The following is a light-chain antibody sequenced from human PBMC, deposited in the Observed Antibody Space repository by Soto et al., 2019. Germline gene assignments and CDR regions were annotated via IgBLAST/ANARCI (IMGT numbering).Light chain of an antibody. CDR3: QHYDTYPLT. CDR2: QAS. V-gene: IGKV1-5*03. J-gene: IGKJ1*01. Sequence: DIQMTQSPSTLSASVGDRVSVTCRASQSINSWLAWYQQKPGKAPKLLIYQASSLESGVPSRFSGSGSGTDFTLTISSLQPDDFATYYCQHYDTYPLTFDQGTKVEIK. CDR1: QSINSW.